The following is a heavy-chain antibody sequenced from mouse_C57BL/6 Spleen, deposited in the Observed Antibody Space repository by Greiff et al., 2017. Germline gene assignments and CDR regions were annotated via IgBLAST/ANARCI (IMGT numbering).Heavy chain of an antibody. Sequence: VQLQQSGAELVKPGDSVKLSCTASGFNIKDYYMHWVKQRTEQGLEWIGRIDPEDGETKYAPKFPGKATITADTSSNTAYLQLSSLTSEDTAVYYCASPYDGYYVPFAYWGQGTLVTVSA. D-gene: IGHD2-3*01. J-gene: IGHJ3*01. CDR1: GFNIKDYY. V-gene: IGHV14-2*01. CDR3: ASPYDGYYVPFAY. CDR2: IDPEDGET.